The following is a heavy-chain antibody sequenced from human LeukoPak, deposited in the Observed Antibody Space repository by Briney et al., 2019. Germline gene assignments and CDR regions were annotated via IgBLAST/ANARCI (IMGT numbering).Heavy chain of an antibody. J-gene: IGHJ4*02. CDR3: ARVKPSYCSSTSCYRGDFDY. V-gene: IGHV1-2*06. Sequence: ASVKVSCKASGYTFTGYYMHWVRQAPGQGLEWMGRINPNSGGTNYAQKFQGRVTMTRDTSISTAYMELSSLRSEDTAVYYCARVKPSYCSSTSCYRGDFDYWGQGTLVTVSS. CDR1: GYTFTGYY. D-gene: IGHD2-2*01. CDR2: INPNSGGT.